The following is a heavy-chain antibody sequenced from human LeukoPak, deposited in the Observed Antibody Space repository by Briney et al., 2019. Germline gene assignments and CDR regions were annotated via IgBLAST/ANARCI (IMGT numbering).Heavy chain of an antibody. Sequence: GGSLRLSCAASGFTFSSYGMHWVRQAPGKGLEWVAVISYDGSNKYYADSVKGRFTISRDSSKNTLYLQMSSLRAEDTALYYCAKAIAAATTPFDYWGQGTLVTVSS. CDR3: AKAIAAATTPFDY. J-gene: IGHJ4*02. V-gene: IGHV3-30*18. CDR1: GFTFSSYG. D-gene: IGHD6-13*01. CDR2: ISYDGSNK.